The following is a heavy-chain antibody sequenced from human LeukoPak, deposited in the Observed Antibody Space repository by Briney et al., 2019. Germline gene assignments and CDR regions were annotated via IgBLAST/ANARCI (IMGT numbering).Heavy chain of an antibody. CDR2: IYYSGRT. J-gene: IGHJ3*02. CDR1: GGSISSSSYY. Sequence: SETLSLTCTVSGGSISSSSYYWGWIRQPPGKGLEWIGSIYYSGRTYYNPSLKSRVTISVDTSKNQFSLKLSSVTAADTAVYYCARGGTWIQLWLDAFDIWGQGTVVTVSS. V-gene: IGHV4-39*07. CDR3: ARGGTWIQLWLDAFDI. D-gene: IGHD5-18*01.